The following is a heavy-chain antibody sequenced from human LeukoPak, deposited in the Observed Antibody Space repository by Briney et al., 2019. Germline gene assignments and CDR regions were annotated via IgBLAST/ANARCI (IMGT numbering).Heavy chain of an antibody. J-gene: IGHJ4*02. CDR3: AKVLEVGSSWYGVRYYFDY. V-gene: IGHV3-23*01. CDR1: GFTFSSYA. CDR2: ISGSGGST. Sequence: PGGSLRLSCAASGFTFSSYAMSWVRQAPGKGLEWVSAISGSGGSTYYADSVKGRFTISRDNPKNTLYLQMNSLRAEDTAVYYCAKVLEVGSSWYGVRYYFDYWGQGTLVTVSS. D-gene: IGHD6-13*01.